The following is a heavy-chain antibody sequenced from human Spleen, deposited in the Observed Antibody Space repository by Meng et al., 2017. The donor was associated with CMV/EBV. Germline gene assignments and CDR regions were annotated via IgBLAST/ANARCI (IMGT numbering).Heavy chain of an antibody. D-gene: IGHD2-2*02. CDR1: GFTVSSSY. V-gene: IGHV3-66*01. CDR3: ARWGYCSSTSCYTYSDYYYYGMDV. Sequence: GESLKISCATSGFTVSSSYMHWVRQAPGKGLEWVSLIYTDGSTSYADSVKGRFTISRDNAKNSLYLQMNSLRAEDTAVYYCARWGYCSSTSCYTYSDYYYYGMDVWGQGTTVTVSS. CDR2: IYTDGST. J-gene: IGHJ6*02.